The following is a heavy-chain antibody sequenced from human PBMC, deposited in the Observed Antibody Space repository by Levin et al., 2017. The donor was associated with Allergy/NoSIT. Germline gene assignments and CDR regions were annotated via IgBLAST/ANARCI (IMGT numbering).Heavy chain of an antibody. J-gene: IGHJ6*03. CDR2: INHSGST. CDR3: ARGGQTHYYYYMDV. V-gene: IGHV4-34*01. Sequence: PSETLSLTCAVYGGSFSGYYWSWIRQPPGKGLEWIGEINHSGSTNYNPSLKSRVTISVDTSKNQFSLKLSSVTAADTAVYYCARGGQTHYYYYMDVWGKGTTVTVSS. CDR1: GGSFSGYY.